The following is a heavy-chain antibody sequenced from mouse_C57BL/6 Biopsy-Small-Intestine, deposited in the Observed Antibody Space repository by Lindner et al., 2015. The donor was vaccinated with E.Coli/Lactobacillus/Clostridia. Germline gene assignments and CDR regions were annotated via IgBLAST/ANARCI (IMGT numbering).Heavy chain of an antibody. J-gene: IGHJ4*01. CDR2: INTYNGNT. Sequence: SVKVSCKAAGYTFTSYGIGWVRQAPGQGLEWMGWINTYNGNTNYAQNLQGRVTMTTDTSTSTGYMELRSLRSDDTAVYYCARSTISTSNFKHPDHWAQGTLVTVSS. D-gene: IGHD2-14*01. V-gene: IGHV1-81*01. CDR1: GYTFTSYG. CDR3: ARSTISTSNFKHPDH.